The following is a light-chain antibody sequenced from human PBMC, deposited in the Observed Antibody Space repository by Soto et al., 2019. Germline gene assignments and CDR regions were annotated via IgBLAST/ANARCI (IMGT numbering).Light chain of an antibody. CDR3: QQYDSSPFT. Sequence: EIVLTQSPGTLSLSPGERATLSCRASQSVSSGYLAWYQQKPGQAPRLLIYGASRRATGVPDRFSGSGSGTDFTLTISGLEPEDFAVYYCQQYDSSPFTFGQGTRLDIK. CDR2: GAS. V-gene: IGKV3-20*01. J-gene: IGKJ5*01. CDR1: QSVSSGY.